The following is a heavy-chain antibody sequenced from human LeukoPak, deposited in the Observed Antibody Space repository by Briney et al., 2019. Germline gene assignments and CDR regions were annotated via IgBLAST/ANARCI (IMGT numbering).Heavy chain of an antibody. V-gene: IGHV3-23*01. Sequence: GGSLRLSCAASGFTFSSYAMTWVRQAPGKGLEWVSSITDSGGSTYYADSVKGRFTISRGNSKNTLYLQMNSLRAEDTAVYYCAKGKISAADAIDYWGQGTLVTVSS. D-gene: IGHD6-13*01. J-gene: IGHJ4*02. CDR2: ITDSGGST. CDR3: AKGKISAADAIDY. CDR1: GFTFSSYA.